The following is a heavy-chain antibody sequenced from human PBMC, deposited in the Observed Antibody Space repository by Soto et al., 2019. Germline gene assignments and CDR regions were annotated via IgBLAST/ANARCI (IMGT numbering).Heavy chain of an antibody. Sequence: ASVKVSCKASGYTFTSYGISWVRQAPGQGLEWMGWISAYNGNTNYAQKLQGRVTMTTDTSTSAAYMELRSLRSDDTAVYYCARDRRDYDILTGYPAYYFAYWGQGTLVTVSS. D-gene: IGHD3-9*01. CDR1: GYTFTSYG. V-gene: IGHV1-18*04. CDR3: ARDRRDYDILTGYPAYYFAY. CDR2: ISAYNGNT. J-gene: IGHJ4*02.